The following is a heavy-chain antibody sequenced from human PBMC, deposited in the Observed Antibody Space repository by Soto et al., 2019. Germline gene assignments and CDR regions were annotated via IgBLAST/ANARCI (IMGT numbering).Heavy chain of an antibody. Sequence: GGFLRLSCAASVFTFSSYAMSWVRQAPGKGLELVSAISGSGGSTYYADSVKGRFTISRDNSKNTLYLQMNSLRAEDTAVYYCAKDAKYSSGWRFDYWGQGTLVTVSS. J-gene: IGHJ4*02. D-gene: IGHD6-19*01. CDR1: VFTFSSYA. CDR2: ISGSGGST. V-gene: IGHV3-23*01. CDR3: AKDAKYSSGWRFDY.